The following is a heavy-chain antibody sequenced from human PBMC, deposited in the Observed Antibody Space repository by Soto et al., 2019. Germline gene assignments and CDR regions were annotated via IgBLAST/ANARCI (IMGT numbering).Heavy chain of an antibody. CDR1: GGSISSGGYY. CDR2: IYYSGST. D-gene: IGHD4-4*01. Sequence: SETLSLTCTVSGGSISSGGYYWSWIRQHPGKGLEWIGYIYYSGSTYYNPSLKSRVTISVDTSKNQFSLKLSSVTAADTAVYYCARDHINTVTNNYFDYWGQGTLVTVS. CDR3: ARDHINTVTNNYFDY. J-gene: IGHJ4*02. V-gene: IGHV4-31*03.